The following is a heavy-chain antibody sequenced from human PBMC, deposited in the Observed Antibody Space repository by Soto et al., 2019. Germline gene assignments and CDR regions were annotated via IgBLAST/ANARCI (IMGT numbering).Heavy chain of an antibody. Sequence: ASVKVSCKASGYTFTSYGSSWVRQAPGQGLEWMGWISAYNGNTNYAQKLQGRVTMTTDTSTSTAYMELRSLRSDDTAVYYCARDALRIAVAPGDYWGQGTLVTVSS. CDR1: GYTFTSYG. V-gene: IGHV1-18*01. CDR2: ISAYNGNT. D-gene: IGHD6-19*01. CDR3: ARDALRIAVAPGDY. J-gene: IGHJ4*02.